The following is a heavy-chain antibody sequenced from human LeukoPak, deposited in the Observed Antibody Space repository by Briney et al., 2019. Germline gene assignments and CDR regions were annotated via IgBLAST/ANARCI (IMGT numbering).Heavy chain of an antibody. Sequence: GGSLRLSCAASGFTFSSYAMSWVRQAPGKGLEWVSAISGSGGSTYYADSVKGRFTISRDNSKNTLYLQMNSLRAEDTAVYYCAKDQPHYYGSGSYYPDKYFDYWGQGTLVTVSS. D-gene: IGHD3-10*01. CDR2: ISGSGGST. CDR3: AKDQPHYYGSGSYYPDKYFDY. CDR1: GFTFSSYA. V-gene: IGHV3-23*01. J-gene: IGHJ4*02.